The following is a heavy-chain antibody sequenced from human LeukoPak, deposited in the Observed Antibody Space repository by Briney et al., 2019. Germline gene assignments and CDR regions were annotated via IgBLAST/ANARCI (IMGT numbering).Heavy chain of an antibody. D-gene: IGHD3-10*01. Sequence: GRSLRLSCAASGFTFSSYGMHWVRQAPGKGLEWVSSISSSSSYIYYADSVKGRFTISRDNAKNSLYLQMNSLRAEDTAVYYCARVGGSGSYTALSWGQGTLVTVSS. V-gene: IGHV3-21*01. CDR1: GFTFSSYG. CDR2: ISSSSSYI. CDR3: ARVGGSGSYTALS. J-gene: IGHJ4*02.